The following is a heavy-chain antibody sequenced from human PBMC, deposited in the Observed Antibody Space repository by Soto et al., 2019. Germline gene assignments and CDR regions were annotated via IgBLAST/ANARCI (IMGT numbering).Heavy chain of an antibody. V-gene: IGHV4-34*01. Sequence: SETLSLTCAVYGGSFSGYYWSWIRQPPGKGLEWIGEINHSGSTNYNPSLKSRVTISVDTSKNQFSLKLSSVTAADTAVYYCARRRYFDWLHVFDPWGQGTLVTVSS. CDR2: INHSGST. CDR3: ARRRYFDWLHVFDP. J-gene: IGHJ5*02. D-gene: IGHD3-9*01. CDR1: GGSFSGYY.